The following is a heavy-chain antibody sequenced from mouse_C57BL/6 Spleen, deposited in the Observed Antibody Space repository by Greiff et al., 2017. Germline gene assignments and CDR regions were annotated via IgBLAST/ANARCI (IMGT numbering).Heavy chain of an antibody. CDR3: VRQGYDYDDALFDG. CDR1: GFSFNTYA. J-gene: IGHJ2*01. V-gene: IGHV10-1*01. Sequence: DAGGGLVQPKGSLKLSCAASGFSFNTYAMNWVRQAPGKGLEWVARIRSKSNNYATYYADSVKDRFTISRDDSESMLYLQMNNLKTEDTAVDYGVRQGYDYDDALFDGWGQGTTLTVSS. D-gene: IGHD2-4*01. CDR2: IRSKSNNYAT.